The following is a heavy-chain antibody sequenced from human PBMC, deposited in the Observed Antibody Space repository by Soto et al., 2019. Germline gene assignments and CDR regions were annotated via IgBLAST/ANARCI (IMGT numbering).Heavy chain of an antibody. J-gene: IGHJ5*02. CDR2: ISSSSSYT. Sequence: PGGSLRLSCAASGFTFSDYYMSWIRQAPGKGLEWVSYISSSSSYTNYADSVKGRFTISRDNAKNSLYLQMNSLRAEDTAVYYCARDRGGSYPRGWFDHWGQGNLVTVSS. CDR1: GFTFSDYY. V-gene: IGHV3-11*06. D-gene: IGHD1-26*01. CDR3: ARDRGGSYPRGWFDH.